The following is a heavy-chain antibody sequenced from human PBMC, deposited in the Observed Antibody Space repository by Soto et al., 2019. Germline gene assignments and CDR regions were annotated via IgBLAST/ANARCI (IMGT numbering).Heavy chain of an antibody. V-gene: IGHV3-21*01. CDR1: GFDFSTFG. CDR2: ISSSSSYI. Sequence: GGSLRLSCAASGFDFSTFGMNWVRQAPGKGLEWVSSISSSSSYIYYADSVKGRFTISRDNAKNSLYLQMNSLRAEDTAVYYCARDEPKPDYWGQGTLVTVSS. CDR3: ARDEPKPDY. J-gene: IGHJ4*02.